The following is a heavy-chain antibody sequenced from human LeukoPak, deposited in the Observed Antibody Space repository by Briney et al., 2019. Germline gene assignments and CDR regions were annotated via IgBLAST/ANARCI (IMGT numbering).Heavy chain of an antibody. D-gene: IGHD1-14*01. J-gene: IGHJ6*03. CDR1: GFTFGDYA. CDR3: TRGRKAAQLIGYYYYYMDV. Sequence: GGSLRLSCTASGFTFGDYAMSWVRQAPGKGLEWVGFIRSKAYGGTTEYAASVKGRFTISRDDSKSIAYLQMNSLKTEDTAVYYCTRGRKAAQLIGYYYYYMDVWGKGTTVTVSS. CDR2: IRSKAYGGTT. V-gene: IGHV3-49*04.